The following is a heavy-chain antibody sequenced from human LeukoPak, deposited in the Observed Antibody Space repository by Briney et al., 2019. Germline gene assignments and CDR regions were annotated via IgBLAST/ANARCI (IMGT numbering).Heavy chain of an antibody. D-gene: IGHD3-9*01. Sequence: PSETLSLTCTVSGGSISSYYWSWIRQPPGKGLEWIGYIYYSGSTNYNPSLKSRVTISVDTSKNQFSLKLSSVTAADTAVYYCASRDRDILTGPEWFDPWGQGTLVTVSS. CDR3: ASRDRDILTGPEWFDP. V-gene: IGHV4-59*01. J-gene: IGHJ5*02. CDR2: IYYSGST. CDR1: GGSISSYY.